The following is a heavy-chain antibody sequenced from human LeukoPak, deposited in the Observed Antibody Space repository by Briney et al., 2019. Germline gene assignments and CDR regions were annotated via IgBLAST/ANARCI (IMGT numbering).Heavy chain of an antibody. CDR1: GFTFSSYS. J-gene: IGHJ4*02. CDR2: ISSSSSTI. V-gene: IGHV3-48*04. Sequence: PGGSLRLSCAASGFTFSSYSMNWVRQAPGKGLEWVSYISSSSSTIYYADSVKGRFTISRDNAKNSLYLQMNSPRAEDTAVYYCARDPSYYDGSGYYDYWGQGTLVTVSS. CDR3: ARDPSYYDGSGYYDY. D-gene: IGHD3-22*01.